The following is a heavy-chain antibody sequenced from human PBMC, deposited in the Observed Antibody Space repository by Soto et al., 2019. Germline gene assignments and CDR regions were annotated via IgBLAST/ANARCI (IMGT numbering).Heavy chain of an antibody. J-gene: IGHJ4*02. CDR1: GFTFSSYS. Sequence: PGGSLRLSCAASGFTFSSYSISWVRQAPWKGLEWVSAISGSGVSTYYADSVKGRFTISRENSKKTLYLQMNSLRAEDTAVYYCAKARAAMVTVFDYWGQGTLVAVCS. V-gene: IGHV3-23*01. D-gene: IGHD5-18*01. CDR3: AKARAAMVTVFDY. CDR2: ISGSGVST.